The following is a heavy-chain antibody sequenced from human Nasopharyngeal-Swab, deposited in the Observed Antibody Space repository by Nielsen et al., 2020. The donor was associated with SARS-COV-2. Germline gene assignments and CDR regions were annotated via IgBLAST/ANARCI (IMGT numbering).Heavy chain of an antibody. D-gene: IGHD5-24*01. J-gene: IGHJ3*02. CDR1: GFTFSSYS. CDR3: ANRRDGYESAFDI. Sequence: GESLKISCAASGFTFSSYSMNWVRQAPGKGLEWVSSISSSSSYIYYADSVKGRFTISRDNAKNSLYLQMNSLRAEDTAVYYCANRRDGYESAFDIWGQGTMVTVSS. CDR2: ISSSSSYI. V-gene: IGHV3-21*01.